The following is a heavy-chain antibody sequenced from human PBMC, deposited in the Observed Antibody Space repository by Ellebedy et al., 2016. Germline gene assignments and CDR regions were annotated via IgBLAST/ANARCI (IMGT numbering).Heavy chain of an antibody. CDR1: GFTFSSYA. CDR2: ISGSGGST. Sequence: GESLKISXAASGFTFSSYAMSWVRQAPGKGLEWVSAISGSGGSTYYADSVKGRFTISRDNSKNTLYLQMNSLRAEDTAVYYCAKDRETLEGIQLWLLDAFDIWGQGTMVTVSS. CDR3: AKDRETLEGIQLWLLDAFDI. J-gene: IGHJ3*02. D-gene: IGHD5-18*01. V-gene: IGHV3-23*01.